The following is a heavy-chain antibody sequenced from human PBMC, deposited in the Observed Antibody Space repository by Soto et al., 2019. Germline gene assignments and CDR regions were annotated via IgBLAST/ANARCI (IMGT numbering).Heavy chain of an antibody. CDR3: ARGGVAARPYGMDV. V-gene: IGHV4-59*01. D-gene: IGHD6-6*01. CDR2: IYYSGST. Sequence: SETLSLTCAVYGGSFSGYYWSWIRQPPGKGLEWIGYIYYSGSTNYHPSLKSRVTISVDTSKNQFSLKLSSVTAADTAVYYCARGGVAARPYGMDVWGQGTTVTVSS. CDR1: GGSFSGYY. J-gene: IGHJ6*02.